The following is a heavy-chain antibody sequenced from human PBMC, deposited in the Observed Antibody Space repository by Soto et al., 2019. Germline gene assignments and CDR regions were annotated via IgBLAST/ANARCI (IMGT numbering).Heavy chain of an antibody. J-gene: IGHJ1*01. Sequence: ASVKVSCKASGYTLTSYGISWVRQAPGQGLEWMGWISAYNGNTNYAQKLQGRVTMTTDTSTSTAYMELRSLRSDDTAVYYCARAQSEVVINSVWYCQHWGQGTLVTVSS. D-gene: IGHD3-22*01. V-gene: IGHV1-18*01. CDR3: ARAQSEVVINSVWYCQH. CDR1: GYTLTSYG. CDR2: ISAYNGNT.